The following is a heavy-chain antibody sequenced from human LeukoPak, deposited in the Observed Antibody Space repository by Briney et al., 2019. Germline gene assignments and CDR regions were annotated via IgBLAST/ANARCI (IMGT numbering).Heavy chain of an antibody. Sequence: PGGSLRLSCAASGFTFSSYWMHWVRQAPGKGLVWVSRINSDGSSTSYADSVKGRFTISRDNAKNTLYLQMNSLRAEDTAVYYCARGMHYDLGFDYWGQGTLVTICS. V-gene: IGHV3-74*01. CDR2: INSDGSST. J-gene: IGHJ4*02. D-gene: IGHD3-3*01. CDR3: ARGMHYDLGFDY. CDR1: GFTFSSYW.